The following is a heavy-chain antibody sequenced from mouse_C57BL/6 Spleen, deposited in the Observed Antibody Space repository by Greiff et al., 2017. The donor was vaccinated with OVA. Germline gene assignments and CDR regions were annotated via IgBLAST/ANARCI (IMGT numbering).Heavy chain of an antibody. Sequence: EVQLQQSGPGLVKPSQSLSLTCSVTGYSITSGYYWNWIRQFPGNKLEWMGYISYDGSNNYNPSLKNRISITRDTSKNQFFLKLNSVTTEDTATYYGARGPHYYGSSWGFADWGQGTLVTVSA. CDR3: ARGPHYYGSSWGFAD. CDR2: ISYDGSN. D-gene: IGHD1-1*01. CDR1: GYSITSGYY. J-gene: IGHJ3*01. V-gene: IGHV3-6*01.